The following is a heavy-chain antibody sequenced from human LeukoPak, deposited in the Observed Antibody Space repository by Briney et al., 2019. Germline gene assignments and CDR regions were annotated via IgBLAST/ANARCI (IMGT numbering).Heavy chain of an antibody. Sequence: PGGSLRLSCAASGFTFSSFWMHWVRQTPGKGLVWVSRINGDGSSIKYADSVKGRFTMSRDNAKNTLFLQMNSLRGEDTALYYCVRESAYCGGDCYSPRGDYWGQGTLVTVSS. CDR2: INGDGSSI. D-gene: IGHD2-21*02. J-gene: IGHJ4*02. CDR1: GFTFSSFW. CDR3: VRESAYCGGDCYSPRGDY. V-gene: IGHV3-74*03.